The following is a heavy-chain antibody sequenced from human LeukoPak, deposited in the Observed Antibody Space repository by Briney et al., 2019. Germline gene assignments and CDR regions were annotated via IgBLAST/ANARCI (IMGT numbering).Heavy chain of an antibody. CDR3: ARAQSGYTYGYNH. CDR1: GESFSGYY. V-gene: IGHV4-34*01. CDR2: INHSGST. D-gene: IGHD5-18*01. Sequence: SETLSLTCAVYGESFSGYYWTSIRQPPGKGLERIGEINHSGSTNHNPSLKSRVTISLDTSKNQFSLKLSSVTAADTAVYYCARAQSGYTYGYNHWGQGTLVTVSS. J-gene: IGHJ5*02.